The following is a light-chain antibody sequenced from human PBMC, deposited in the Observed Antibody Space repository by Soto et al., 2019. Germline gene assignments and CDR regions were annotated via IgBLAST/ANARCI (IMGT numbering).Light chain of an antibody. CDR1: HNVSSY. CDR2: DAS. CDR3: QQRSNWPIT. V-gene: IGKV3-11*01. Sequence: EIVLTQSRATLSLSPGERATLSCRASHNVSSYLAWYQQKPGQAPRLLIYDASNRAAGIPARFSGSGSGTDFTLTISSLEPEDFAVYYCQQRSNWPITFGQGTRLEI. J-gene: IGKJ5*01.